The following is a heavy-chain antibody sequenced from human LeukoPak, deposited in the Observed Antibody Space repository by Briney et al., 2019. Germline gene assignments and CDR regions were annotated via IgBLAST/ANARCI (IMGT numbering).Heavy chain of an antibody. V-gene: IGHV1-18*01. Sequence: GASVKVSCKASGYTSTSYGISWVRQAPGQGLEWMGWISAYNGNTNYAQKLQGRVTMTTDTSTSTAYMELRSLRSDDTAVYYCATSRSIVVVPAALDYWGQGTLVTVSS. CDR2: ISAYNGNT. J-gene: IGHJ4*02. D-gene: IGHD2-2*01. CDR1: GYTSTSYG. CDR3: ATSRSIVVVPAALDY.